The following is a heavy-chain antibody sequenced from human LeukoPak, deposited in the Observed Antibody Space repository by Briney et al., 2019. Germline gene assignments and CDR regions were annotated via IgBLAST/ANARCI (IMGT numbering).Heavy chain of an antibody. D-gene: IGHD6-13*01. CDR1: GFTFSSYS. CDR3: AAGYSSSWYVGDY. J-gene: IGHJ4*02. V-gene: IGHV3-21*01. Sequence: GGSLRLSCAASGFTFSSYSMNWVRQAPGKGLEWVSSISSRSSYIYYADSVKGRFTISRDNAKNSLYLQMNSLRAEDTAVYYCAAGYSSSWYVGDYWGQGTLVTVSS. CDR2: ISSRSSYI.